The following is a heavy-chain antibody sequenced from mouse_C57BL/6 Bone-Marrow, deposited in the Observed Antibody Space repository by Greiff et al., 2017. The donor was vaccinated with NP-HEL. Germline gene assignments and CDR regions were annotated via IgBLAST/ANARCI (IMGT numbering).Heavy chain of an antibody. Sequence: DVQLQESGAELVRPGASVKLSCTASGFNITDYYMHWVKQRPEQGLEWIGRIDPEDGDTEYAPKFQGKATMTADTSSNTAYLQLSSLTSEDTAVYYCTTRGIYYYGSSYLDYWGQGTTLTVSS. D-gene: IGHD1-1*01. CDR2: IDPEDGDT. V-gene: IGHV14-1*01. CDR3: TTRGIYYYGSSYLDY. J-gene: IGHJ2*01. CDR1: GFNITDYY.